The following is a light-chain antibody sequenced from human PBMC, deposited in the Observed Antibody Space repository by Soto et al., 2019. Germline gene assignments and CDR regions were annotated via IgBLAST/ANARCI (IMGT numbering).Light chain of an antibody. CDR1: QSVSRSH. Sequence: EIVLTQSPGTLSLSPGERATLSCRASQSVSRSHLAWYQQTPGQAPRLLIYGVSSRATGIPDRFSGSGSGTDFTLTIRRLETEDFAVYYCHQYGASPETFGQGTKVEIK. CDR3: HQYGASPET. V-gene: IGKV3-20*01. CDR2: GVS. J-gene: IGKJ1*01.